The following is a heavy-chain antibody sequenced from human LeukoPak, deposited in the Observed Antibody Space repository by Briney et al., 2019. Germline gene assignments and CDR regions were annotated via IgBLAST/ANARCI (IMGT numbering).Heavy chain of an antibody. Sequence: SETLSLTCTVSGGSISSYYWSWIRQPAGKGLEWIGHIHTSGSTNYNPSLKSRVTMSVDTSKNQFSLKLSSVTAADTAVYSCARRTMDSRGYSSSGVFDIWGQGTMVIVSS. V-gene: IGHV4-4*07. D-gene: IGHD6-13*01. CDR3: ARRTMDSRGYSSSGVFDI. CDR2: IHTSGST. J-gene: IGHJ3*02. CDR1: GGSISSYY.